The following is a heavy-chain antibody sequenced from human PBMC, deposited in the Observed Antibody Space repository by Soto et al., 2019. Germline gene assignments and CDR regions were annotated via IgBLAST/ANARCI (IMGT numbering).Heavy chain of an antibody. V-gene: IGHV3-7*05. J-gene: IGHJ6*01. Sequence: GGSLRLSCAASGVTFNNYWMSWVRQAPGKGLEWVANIKEDGSEQNYVDSLKGRFTISRDNAKNSLYLQMNSLRADDTAVYYCANTVVRGLGTTVTVSS. CDR3: ANTVV. CDR2: IKEDGSEQ. D-gene: IGHD3-10*01. CDR1: GVTFNNYW.